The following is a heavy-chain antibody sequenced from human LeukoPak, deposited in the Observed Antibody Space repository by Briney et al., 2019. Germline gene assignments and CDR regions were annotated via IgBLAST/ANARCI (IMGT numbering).Heavy chain of an antibody. CDR2: INAGNGNT. CDR1: GYTFTSYY. V-gene: IGHV1-3*01. CDR3: AAYYDILTGEGFDY. Sequence: ASVKVSCKASGYTFTSYYMHWVRQAPGQRLEWMGWINAGNGNTKYSQKFQGRVTITRDTSASTAYMELSSLRSEDTAVYYCAAYYDILTGEGFDYWGQGTLVTISS. J-gene: IGHJ4*02. D-gene: IGHD3-9*01.